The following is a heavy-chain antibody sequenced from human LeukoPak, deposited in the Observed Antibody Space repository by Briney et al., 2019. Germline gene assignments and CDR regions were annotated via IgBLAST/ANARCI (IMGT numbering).Heavy chain of an antibody. CDR3: ARQSYYYYGMDV. CDR1: GGSSCSYY. Sequence: NPSETLSLTSTVYGGSSCSYYWSWLAQPQGKGLEWIGYIYYSGSTNYNPSLKSRVTISVDTSKNQFSLKLSSVTAADTAVYYGARQSYYYYGMDVWGQGTTVTVSS. CDR2: IYYSGST. J-gene: IGHJ6*02. V-gene: IGHV4-59*08.